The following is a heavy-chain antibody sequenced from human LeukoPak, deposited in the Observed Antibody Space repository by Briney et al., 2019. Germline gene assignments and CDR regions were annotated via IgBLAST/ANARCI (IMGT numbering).Heavy chain of an antibody. J-gene: IGHJ4*02. CDR3: AKDRDSSSCDY. CDR1: GFTFSHYG. CDR2: ISNDGSYK. D-gene: IGHD3-22*01. V-gene: IGHV3-30*18. Sequence: GTSLRLSCAVSGFTFSHYGIHWVCQAPGKGLEWVGVISNDGSYKYYADSVKGRFTISRDNSTNTLYLQMNSLRADDTAVYYCAKDRDSSSCDYWGQGTLVTVSS.